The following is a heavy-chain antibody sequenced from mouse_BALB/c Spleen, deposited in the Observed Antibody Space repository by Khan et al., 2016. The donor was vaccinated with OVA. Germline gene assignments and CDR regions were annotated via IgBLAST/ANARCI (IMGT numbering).Heavy chain of an antibody. J-gene: IGHJ2*01. CDR2: INTYTGEP. V-gene: IGHV9-3-1*01. CDR1: GYTFTDYV. Sequence: QIQLVQSGPDLKKPGETVKISCKASGYTFTDYVMNWVKQAPGKGLKWMGWINTYTGEPTYADDFKGRFAFSLETSASTAYLQIISLKNEDTATYFCARFHGGYWGQGTTLTVSS. CDR3: ARFHGGY.